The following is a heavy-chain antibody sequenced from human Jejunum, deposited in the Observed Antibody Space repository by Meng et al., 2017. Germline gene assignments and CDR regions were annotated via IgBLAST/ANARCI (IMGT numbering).Heavy chain of an antibody. Sequence: SGPTLAKPTQTHTLTYTFSGFALSASHVGVGWIRQSPGKALGWLAFIYWKDDKRYSPSLNNRCTVPKHTSKNQVVLTMANREPVDTGTYYCAHMQRSCLGLSRCYAPDYYHSYGEDVWGQGTTVTVSS. CDR2: IYWKDDK. J-gene: IGHJ6*02. CDR3: AHMQRSCLGLSRCYAPDYYHSYGEDV. V-gene: IGHV2-5*01. D-gene: IGHD2-2*01. CDR1: GFALSASHVG.